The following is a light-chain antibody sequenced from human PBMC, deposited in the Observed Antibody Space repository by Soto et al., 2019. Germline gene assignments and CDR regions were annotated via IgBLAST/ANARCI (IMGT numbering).Light chain of an antibody. V-gene: IGKV1-5*03. Sequence: DIVTITCRARQSISSWLAWYQQKPGKAPKLLIYKASTLKSGVPSRFSGSGSGAEFTPTLHCLQPGDFATCYCQHYNSFSKAFCQGANVDNK. CDR3: QHYNSFSKA. J-gene: IGKJ1*01. CDR2: KAS. CDR1: QSISSW.